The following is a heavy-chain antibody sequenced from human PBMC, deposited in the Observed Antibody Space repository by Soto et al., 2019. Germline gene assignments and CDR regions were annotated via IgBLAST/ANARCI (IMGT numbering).Heavy chain of an antibody. CDR1: GYTLTELS. CDR2: FDPEDGET. CDR3: ATGPDGAFDI. V-gene: IGHV1-24*01. Sequence: ASVKVSCKVSGYTLTELSMHWVRQAPGKGLEWMGGFDPEDGETIYAQKFQGRVTITEDTSTDTAYMELSSLRSEDTAVYYCATGPDGAFDIWGQGTMVTVSS. J-gene: IGHJ3*02.